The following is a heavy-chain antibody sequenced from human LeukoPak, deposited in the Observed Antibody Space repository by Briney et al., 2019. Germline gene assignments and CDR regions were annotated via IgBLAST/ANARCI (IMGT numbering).Heavy chain of an antibody. CDR2: ISSSGSTI. D-gene: IGHD6-13*01. Sequence: GGSLRLSCAASGFTFSDYYMSWIRQAPGKGLEWVSYISSSGSTIYYADSVKGRFTISRDNAKNSLYLQMNSLRAKDTAVYYCARDPPSQYSSSGFDYWGQGTLVTVSS. CDR3: ARDPPSQYSSSGFDY. CDR1: GFTFSDYY. J-gene: IGHJ4*02. V-gene: IGHV3-11*01.